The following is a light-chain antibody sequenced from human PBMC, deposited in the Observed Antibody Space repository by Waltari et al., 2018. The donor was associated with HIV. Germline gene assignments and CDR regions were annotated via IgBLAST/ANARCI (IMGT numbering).Light chain of an antibody. CDR3: CSYAGSYPVV. J-gene: IGLJ2*01. V-gene: IGLV2-11*01. Sequence: QSALTQPRSVSGSPGQSVTISCTGTSSDVGVYNFVSWYQQHPGKAPKLMIYDVSKRPSGVPDRFSGSKSGNTAFLTISGLQAEDEADYYCCSYAGSYPVVFGGGTKLTVL. CDR2: DVS. CDR1: SSDVGVYNF.